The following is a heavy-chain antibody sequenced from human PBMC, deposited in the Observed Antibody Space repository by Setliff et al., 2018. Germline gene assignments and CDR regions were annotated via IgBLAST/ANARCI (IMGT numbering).Heavy chain of an antibody. CDR3: ARSRLYGGWFDP. D-gene: IGHD4-17*01. Sequence: VASVKVSCKASGYTFTGYFIHWVRQAPGQRLEWMGWINPNSGGTNYAQKFQGRVTMTRDTSISTAYMELSRLRSDDTAVYSCARSRLYGGWFDPWGQGTLVTVSS. CDR1: GYTFTGYF. J-gene: IGHJ5*02. CDR2: INPNSGGT. V-gene: IGHV1-2*02.